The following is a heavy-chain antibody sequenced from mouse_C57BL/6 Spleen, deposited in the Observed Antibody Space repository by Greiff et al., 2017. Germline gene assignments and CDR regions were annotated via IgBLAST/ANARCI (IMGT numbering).Heavy chain of an antibody. D-gene: IGHD1-1*01. CDR2: IDPENGDT. J-gene: IGHJ3*01. CDR3: TTHYGFAY. CDR1: GFNIKDDY. Sequence: EVKLQESGAELVRPGASVKLSCTASGFNIKDDYMHWVKHRPEQGLEWIGWIDPENGDTEYASKFQGKATITADTSSNTAYLQLSSLTSEDTAVYYCTTHYGFAYWGQGTLVTVSA. V-gene: IGHV14-4*01.